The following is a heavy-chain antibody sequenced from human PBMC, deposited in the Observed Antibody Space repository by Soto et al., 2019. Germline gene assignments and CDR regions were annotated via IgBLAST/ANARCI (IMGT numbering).Heavy chain of an antibody. Sequence: SQTLSLTCAISGDSVSSNSAAWNWIRQSPSRGLEWLGRTYYRSKWYNDYAVSVKGRITINPDTSKNQFSLQLNSVTPEDTAVYYCARERKYQLLSTYYYYGMDVWGQGTTVTVSS. D-gene: IGHD2-2*01. CDR1: GDSVSSNSAA. CDR2: TYYRSKWYN. V-gene: IGHV6-1*01. CDR3: ARERKYQLLSTYYYYGMDV. J-gene: IGHJ6*02.